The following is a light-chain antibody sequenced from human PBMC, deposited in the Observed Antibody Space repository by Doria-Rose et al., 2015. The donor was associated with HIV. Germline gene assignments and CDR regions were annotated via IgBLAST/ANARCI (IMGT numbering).Light chain of an antibody. J-gene: IGKJ1*01. CDR2: DGS. CDR3: HQYGTAWT. CDR1: QSFSSTY. V-gene: IGKV3-20*01. Sequence: TQSPGTLSLSPGERATLSCRASQSFSSTYLAWYQQKPGQAPSLLIYDGSTRATGIPDRFSASGSGTDFTPTINRLEPEDLALYYCHQYGTAWTFGQGTKVEI.